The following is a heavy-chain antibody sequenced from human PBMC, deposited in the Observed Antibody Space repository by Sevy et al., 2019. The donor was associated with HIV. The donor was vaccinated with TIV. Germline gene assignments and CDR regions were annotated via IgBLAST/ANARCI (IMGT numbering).Heavy chain of an antibody. D-gene: IGHD6-19*01. CDR3: AKDTSGWYDALDQ. V-gene: IGHV3-23*01. Sequence: RGSLRLSCEVSGFTFGYFAMSWVRQAPGKGLEWVSGISPNGATSHYAASVRGRFTISRDNSKNRMYLQMSSLRAEDMAQYYCAKDTSGWYDALDQWGQGTLVTVSS. J-gene: IGHJ4*02. CDR1: GFTFGYFA. CDR2: ISPNGATS.